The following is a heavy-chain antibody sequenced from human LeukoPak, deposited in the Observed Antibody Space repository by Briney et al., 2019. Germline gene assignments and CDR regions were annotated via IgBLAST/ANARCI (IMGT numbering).Heavy chain of an antibody. J-gene: IGHJ4*02. CDR1: GGSISNGDYY. D-gene: IGHD5-24*01. Sequence: SQTLSLTCTVSGGSISNGDYYWSWIRQHPGKGLEWIGYIYYSGSTYYNPSLETRVSLSVDTSKSQFSLKVSSVTAADTAVYYCARDGDGYNNYFDYWGQGTLVTVSS. CDR3: ARDGDGYNNYFDY. V-gene: IGHV4-31*02. CDR2: IYYSGST.